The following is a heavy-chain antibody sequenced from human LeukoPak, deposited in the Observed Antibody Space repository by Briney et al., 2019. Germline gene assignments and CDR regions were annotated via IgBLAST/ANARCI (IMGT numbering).Heavy chain of an antibody. CDR3: ARQRRHYYDSSQDY. V-gene: IGHV1-24*01. Sequence: RASVKVSCKVSGYTLTELSMHWVRQAPGKGLEWMGGFDPEDGETIYAQKFQGRVTMTEDTSTDTAYMELSSLRSEDTAVYYCARQRRHYYDSSQDYWGQGTLVTVSS. D-gene: IGHD3-22*01. CDR2: FDPEDGET. J-gene: IGHJ4*02. CDR1: GYTLTELS.